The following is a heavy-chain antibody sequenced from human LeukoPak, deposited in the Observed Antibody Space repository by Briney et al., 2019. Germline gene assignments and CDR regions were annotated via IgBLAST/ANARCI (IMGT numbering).Heavy chain of an antibody. CDR1: GFTFSSYS. CDR3: AKGLLRYFDWLLPNFDY. V-gene: IGHV3-48*01. CDR2: ISSSSSTI. D-gene: IGHD3-9*01. J-gene: IGHJ4*02. Sequence: GGSLRLSCAASGFTFSSYSMNWVRQAPGKGLEWLSYISSSSSTIYYADSVKGRFTISRDNAKNSLYLQMNSLRAEDTAVYYCAKGLLRYFDWLLPNFDYWGQGTLVTVSS.